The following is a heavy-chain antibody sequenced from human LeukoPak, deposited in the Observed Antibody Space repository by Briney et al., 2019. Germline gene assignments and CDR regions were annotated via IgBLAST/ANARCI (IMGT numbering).Heavy chain of an antibody. D-gene: IGHD2-2*01. V-gene: IGHV1-69*05. CDR2: IIPIFGTA. CDR1: GGTFSSYA. CDR3: ARAATGYCSSTSCYGSSYYYYMDV. Sequence: ASVKVSCKASGGTFSSYAISWVRQAPGQGLEWMGGIIPIFGTANYAQKFQGRVTITTDESTSAAYMELSSLRSEDTAVYYCARAATGYCSSTSCYGSSYYYYMDVWGKGTTVTVSS. J-gene: IGHJ6*03.